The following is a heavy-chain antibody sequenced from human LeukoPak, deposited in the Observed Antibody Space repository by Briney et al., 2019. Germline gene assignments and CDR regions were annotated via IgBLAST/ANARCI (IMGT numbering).Heavy chain of an antibody. J-gene: IGHJ4*02. CDR1: GFTFSSCS. V-gene: IGHV3-48*01. Sequence: GGSLRLSCAASGFTFSSCSMNWVRQAPGKGLEWVSYISTSSATIYYADSVKGRFTISRDNSKNTLYLQMNSLRAEDTAVYYCAKDPSSSWFGDYFDYWGQGTLVTVSS. CDR2: ISTSSATI. D-gene: IGHD6-13*01. CDR3: AKDPSSSWFGDYFDY.